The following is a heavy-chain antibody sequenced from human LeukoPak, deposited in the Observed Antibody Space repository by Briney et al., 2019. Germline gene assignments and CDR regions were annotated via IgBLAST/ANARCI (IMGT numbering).Heavy chain of an antibody. D-gene: IGHD3-10*01. V-gene: IGHV4-4*07. CDR3: ARGGVYYGSGSYQRPFYYYYGMDV. CDR2: IYTSGST. J-gene: IGHJ6*02. CDR1: GGSISSYY. Sequence: PSETLSLTCTVSGGSISSYYWSWIRQPAGKGLEWIGRIYTSGSTNYNPSLKSRVTMSVDTSKNQFSLKLSSVTAADTAVYYCARGGVYYGSGSYQRPFYYYYGMDVWGQGTTATVSS.